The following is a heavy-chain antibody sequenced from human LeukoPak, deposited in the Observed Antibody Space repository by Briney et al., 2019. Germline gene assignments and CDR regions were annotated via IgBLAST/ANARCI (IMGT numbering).Heavy chain of an antibody. CDR1: GFTFSSYW. CDR3: ARDRVLYYYGSGSHYFDY. V-gene: IGHV3-7*01. J-gene: IGHJ4*02. Sequence: PGGSLRLSCAASGFTFSSYWMSWVRQAPGKGLEWVANIKQDGSEKYYVDSVKGRFTISRDNAKNSLYLQMNSLRAEDTAVYYCARDRVLYYYGSGSHYFDYWGQGTLVTVSS. CDR2: IKQDGSEK. D-gene: IGHD3-10*01.